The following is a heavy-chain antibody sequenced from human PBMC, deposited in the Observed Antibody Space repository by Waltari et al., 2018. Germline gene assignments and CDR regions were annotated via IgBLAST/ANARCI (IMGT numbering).Heavy chain of an antibody. CDR3: ARVGQPSSSDHYYYYYYMDV. CDR2: IYTSGST. CDR1: GGSISSYY. V-gene: IGHV4-4*07. J-gene: IGHJ6*03. Sequence: QVQLQESGPGLVKPSETLSLTCTVSGGSISSYYWSWIRQPAGKGLEWIGRIYTSGSTNYNPSLKSRVTMSVDTSKNQFSLKLSSVTAADTAVYYCARVGQPSSSDHYYYYYYMDVWGKGTTVTVSS. D-gene: IGHD6-6*01.